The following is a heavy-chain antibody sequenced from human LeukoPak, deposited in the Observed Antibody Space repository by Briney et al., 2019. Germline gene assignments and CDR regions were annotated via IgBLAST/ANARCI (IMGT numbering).Heavy chain of an antibody. CDR1: GFGFSRYW. J-gene: IGHJ4*02. CDR2: IYRDGSTT. Sequence: PGGSLRLSCAASGFGFSRYWMHWVRQAPGTGLKWVSRIYRDGSTTDYADSVKGRFSISRDNSKNTLYLDMNSLRAGDTAVSYCARERDDYDDPGPLDCWGQGTLVTVSS. D-gene: IGHD4-17*01. V-gene: IGHV3-74*01. CDR3: ARERDDYDDPGPLDC.